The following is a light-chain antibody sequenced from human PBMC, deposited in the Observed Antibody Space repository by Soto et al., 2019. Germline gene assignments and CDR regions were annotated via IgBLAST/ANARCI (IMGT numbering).Light chain of an antibody. CDR3: PQYGSSWLT. V-gene: IGKV3-20*01. Sequence: EIVLTQSPGTLSLSPGERATLSCRASQSVSSSYLGWYQQKPGQAPRLLIYGASSRATGIPDRFSGSGSGTDFTLTISRLEPEDFAVYYCPQYGSSWLTFGGGTKVEIK. CDR2: GAS. CDR1: QSVSSSY. J-gene: IGKJ4*01.